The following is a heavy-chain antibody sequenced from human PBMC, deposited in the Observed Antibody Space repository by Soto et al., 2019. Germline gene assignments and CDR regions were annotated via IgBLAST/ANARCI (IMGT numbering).Heavy chain of an antibody. Sequence: QVQLQESGPGLVKPSQTLSLTCTVSGGSISSGDYYWSWIRQPPGKGLEWIGYIYYSGSTYYNPTLRIRCTIAVDTSKKQPSLKRRSVSAADTAVYYCARERYYDFWSGSRQYNWFHPWGQGTLGHRLL. V-gene: IGHV4-30-4*01. J-gene: IGHJ5*02. CDR1: GGSISSGDYY. CDR2: IYYSGST. D-gene: IGHD3-3*01. CDR3: ARERYYDFWSGSRQYNWFHP.